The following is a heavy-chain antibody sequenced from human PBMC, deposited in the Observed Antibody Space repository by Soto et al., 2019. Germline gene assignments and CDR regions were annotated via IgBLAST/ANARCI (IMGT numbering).Heavy chain of an antibody. J-gene: IGHJ5*02. CDR1: GFTFSRYG. D-gene: IGHD3-22*01. CDR3: AKPLDSSGWFDP. V-gene: IGHV3-30*18. Sequence: QVQLVESGGGVVQPGRSLRLSCAASGFTFSRYGMHWVRQAPGQGLEWVAVISDDGSNKYYADSVKGRFTISRDNYKNTLYLQMNSLRAEDTAVYYCAKPLDSSGWFDPWGQGTLVTVSS. CDR2: ISDDGSNK.